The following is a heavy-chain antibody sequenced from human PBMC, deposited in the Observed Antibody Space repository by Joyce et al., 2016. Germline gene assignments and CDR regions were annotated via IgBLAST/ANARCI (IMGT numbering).Heavy chain of an antibody. CDR3: AGVRHRQRLLGSYGMDV. J-gene: IGHJ6*02. CDR2: IDPLYGTP. V-gene: IGHV1-69*12. Sequence: QVQLVQSGAEVKKPGSSVKVPCKVSGGTFSTYAINWVRQAPGQGLEWMGEIDPLYGTPNYAQSFRDRITITADESTRTVYMEVSRLRSDDTAVYYCAGVRHRQRLLGSYGMDVWGQGTAVTVSS. CDR1: GGTFSTYA. D-gene: IGHD2-15*01.